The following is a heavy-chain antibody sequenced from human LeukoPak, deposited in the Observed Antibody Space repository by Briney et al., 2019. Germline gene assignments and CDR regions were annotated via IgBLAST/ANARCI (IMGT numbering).Heavy chain of an antibody. CDR3: ARTPTYCGGDCYYFDP. Sequence: PSETLSLTCAVSGGSISSSGYSWSWIRQPPGKGLEWIGYIHHTGSTHYNPSLKSRVTISVDRSKNQFSLKLSSVTAADTAMYFCARTPTYCGGDCYYFDPWGQGTLVTVSS. J-gene: IGHJ5*02. D-gene: IGHD2-21*02. CDR2: IHHTGST. CDR1: GGSISSSGYS. V-gene: IGHV4-30-2*01.